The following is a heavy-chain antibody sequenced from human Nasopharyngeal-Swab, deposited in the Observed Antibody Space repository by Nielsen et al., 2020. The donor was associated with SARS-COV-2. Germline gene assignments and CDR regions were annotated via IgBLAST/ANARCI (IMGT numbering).Heavy chain of an antibody. CDR3: ARSPGYYFDY. J-gene: IGHJ4*02. CDR1: GDSITSGGYY. Sequence: SETLSLTCTVSGDSITSGGYYWSWIRQHPGKGLEWIGYIYYSGSTNYNPSLKSRLTISVDTSKNQFSLKLTSVTAADTAVYYCARSPGYYFDYWGQGTLVTVSS. V-gene: IGHV4-61*08. CDR2: IYYSGST.